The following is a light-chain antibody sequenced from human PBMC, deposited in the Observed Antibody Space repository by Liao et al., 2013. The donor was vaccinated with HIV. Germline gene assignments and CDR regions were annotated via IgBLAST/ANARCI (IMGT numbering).Light chain of an antibody. CDR3: LSADSSGTYVV. Sequence: SYVLTQPPSVSVAPGQTATITCGGNNIGSKSVHWYRQKPGQAPALVIHYDTDRPSGIPDRISGSTSGTIVTLTISGVQAEDEADYYCLSADSSGTYVVFGRRD. CDR1: NIGSKS. CDR2: YDT. J-gene: IGLJ2*01. V-gene: IGLV3-16*01.